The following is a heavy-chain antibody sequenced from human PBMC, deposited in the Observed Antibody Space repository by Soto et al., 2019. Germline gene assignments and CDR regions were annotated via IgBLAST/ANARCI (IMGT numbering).Heavy chain of an antibody. D-gene: IGHD6-13*01. Sequence: QVQLVQSGAEVKKPGASVKVSCKASGYTFTSYDINWVRQATGQGLEWMGWMNPNSGNPGYAQKFQGRVTMTRNTSISTAYMERSSLRSEDTAVYYCARGPIAADDYYFDYWGQGTLVTVSS. V-gene: IGHV1-8*01. J-gene: IGHJ4*02. CDR1: GYTFTSYD. CDR3: ARGPIAADDYYFDY. CDR2: MNPNSGNP.